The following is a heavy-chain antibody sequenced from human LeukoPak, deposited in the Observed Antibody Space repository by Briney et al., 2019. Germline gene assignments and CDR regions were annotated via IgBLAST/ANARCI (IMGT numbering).Heavy chain of an antibody. CDR2: ISYDGSDQ. Sequence: GGSLRLSCVASGFTFSHYAMYWVRQAPGKGLEWLAIISYDGSDQYYADSVKGRFTISRDNSKNTLSLQMNSLTAEDTAVYYCAASSGSYHYWGQGTLVIVSS. D-gene: IGHD3-10*01. CDR3: AASSGSYHY. V-gene: IGHV3-30*03. J-gene: IGHJ4*02. CDR1: GFTFSHYA.